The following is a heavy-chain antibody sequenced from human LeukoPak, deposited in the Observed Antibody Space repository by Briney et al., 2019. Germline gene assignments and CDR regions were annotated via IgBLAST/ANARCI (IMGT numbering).Heavy chain of an antibody. V-gene: IGHV1-18*04. Sequence: ASVKVSCKASGYTFTNHYMHWVRQARGQGLEWMGWISAYNGNTNYAQKLQGRVTMTTDTSTSTAYMELRSLRSDDTAVYYCARLENGVWLSPADYWGQGTLVTVSS. J-gene: IGHJ4*02. CDR2: ISAYNGNT. CDR3: ARLENGVWLSPADY. D-gene: IGHD2-8*01. CDR1: GYTFTNHY.